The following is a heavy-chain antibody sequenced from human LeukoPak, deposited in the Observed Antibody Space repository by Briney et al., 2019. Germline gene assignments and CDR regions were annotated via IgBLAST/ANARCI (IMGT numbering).Heavy chain of an antibody. CDR1: GGSISSYY. CDR2: IYYSGST. Sequence: SETLSLTCTVSGGSISSYYWSWIRQPPGKGLEWIGYIYYSGSTNYNPSLKSRVTISVDTSKDQFSLKLSSVTAADTAVYYCASGRGLRRYWYFDLWGRGTLVTVSS. CDR3: ASGRGLRRYWYFDL. V-gene: IGHV4-59*01. D-gene: IGHD3-10*01. J-gene: IGHJ2*01.